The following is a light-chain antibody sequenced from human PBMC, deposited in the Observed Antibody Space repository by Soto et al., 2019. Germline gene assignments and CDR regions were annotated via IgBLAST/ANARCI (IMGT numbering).Light chain of an antibody. CDR2: EVT. CDR1: SSDIDGHDS. CDR3: SSYSSSSTLI. V-gene: IGLV2-8*01. J-gene: IGLJ2*01. Sequence: QSALTQPPSASGSPGQSVAVSCTGTSSDIDGHDSVSWYQQHPGKAPKLMIYEVTKRPSGVPDRFSGSKSGNTASLTVSGLQAEDEADYYCSSYSSSSTLIFGGGTKLTVL.